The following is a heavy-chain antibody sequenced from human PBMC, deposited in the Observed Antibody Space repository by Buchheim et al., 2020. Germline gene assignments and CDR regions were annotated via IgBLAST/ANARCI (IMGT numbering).Heavy chain of an antibody. Sequence: EVQLVESGGGLVQPGGSLRLSCAASGFTFSSYWMGWVRQAPGKGLEWVANIKQDGSEKYYVDSVKGRFTISRDNAKNSLYLQMNSLRAEDTAVYYCARFSARGYSSSWPLDYWGQGTL. J-gene: IGHJ4*02. CDR3: ARFSARGYSSSWPLDY. D-gene: IGHD6-13*01. CDR2: IKQDGSEK. CDR1: GFTFSSYW. V-gene: IGHV3-7*01.